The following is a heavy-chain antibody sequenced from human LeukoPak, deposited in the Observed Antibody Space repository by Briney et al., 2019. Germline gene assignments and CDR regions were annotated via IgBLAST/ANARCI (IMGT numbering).Heavy chain of an antibody. Sequence: SETLSLTCTVSGGSISSRSYYWGWIRQPPGKGLEWIGSISYSGSTYYNPSLKSRVTISVDTSKNQFSLKLSSVTAADTAVYYCARQVKLSFTAAKPHFDYWGQGTLVTVSS. V-gene: IGHV4-39*01. CDR3: ARQVKLSFTAAKPHFDY. J-gene: IGHJ4*02. D-gene: IGHD2-2*01. CDR2: ISYSGST. CDR1: GGSISSRSYY.